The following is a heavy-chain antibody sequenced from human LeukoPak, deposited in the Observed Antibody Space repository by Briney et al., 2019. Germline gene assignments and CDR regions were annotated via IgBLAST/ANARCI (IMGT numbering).Heavy chain of an antibody. CDR1: GFTFSSYS. J-gene: IGHJ4*02. V-gene: IGHV3-48*01. D-gene: IGHD4/OR15-4a*01. Sequence: GGSLRLSCAASGFTFSSYSMLWVRQAPRKGLEWVSYISSSSSTIYYADSVKGRFTISRDNAKNTLYLQMNSLRAEDTAVYYCARRAGAYSHPYDYWGQGTLVTVSS. CDR3: ARRAGAYSHPYDY. CDR2: ISSSSSTI.